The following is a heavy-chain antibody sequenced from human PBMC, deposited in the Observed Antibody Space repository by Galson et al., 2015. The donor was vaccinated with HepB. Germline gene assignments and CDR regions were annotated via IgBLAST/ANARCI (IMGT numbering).Heavy chain of an antibody. CDR3: AKGHLSSSSFFDR. D-gene: IGHD6-6*01. V-gene: IGHV3-23*01. CDR2: ISGSGADT. J-gene: IGHJ4*02. CDR1: GVTSTTYA. Sequence: SLRLSCADTGVTSTTYAMNWVRQAPGRGLEWVSAISGSGADTFYADSVKGRFTVSRDNPKRTLFLQVTRLTAADTAVYYCAKGHLSSSSFFDRWGQGTLVTVPS.